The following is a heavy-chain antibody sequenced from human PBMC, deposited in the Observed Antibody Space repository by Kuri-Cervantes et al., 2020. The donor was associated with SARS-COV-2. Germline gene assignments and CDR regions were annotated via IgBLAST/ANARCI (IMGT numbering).Heavy chain of an antibody. CDR3: AREGDYSGSLSGVDY. J-gene: IGHJ4*02. D-gene: IGHD1-26*01. Sequence: GESLKISCTGPGFSLSGYALHWVRQAPGKGLEWVAVISFDGSNKKYADFVEGRFTISRDNSKNTLYLQMNSLRAEDTAVYYCAREGDYSGSLSGVDYWGQGTLVTVSS. CDR1: GFSLSGYA. V-gene: IGHV3-30*04. CDR2: ISFDGSNK.